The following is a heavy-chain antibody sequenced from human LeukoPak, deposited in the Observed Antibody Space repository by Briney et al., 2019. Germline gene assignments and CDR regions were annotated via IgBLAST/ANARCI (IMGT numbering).Heavy chain of an antibody. Sequence: GGSLRLSCAASGFTFSSYAMSWVRQAPGKGLEWVSAISGSGGSTYYADSVKGRFTIYRDNSKNTLYLQMNSLRAEDTAVYYCTKDLRGYWPRDAFDIWGQGTMVTVSS. V-gene: IGHV3-23*01. CDR1: GFTFSSYA. CDR3: TKDLRGYWPRDAFDI. D-gene: IGHD3-22*01. J-gene: IGHJ3*02. CDR2: ISGSGGST.